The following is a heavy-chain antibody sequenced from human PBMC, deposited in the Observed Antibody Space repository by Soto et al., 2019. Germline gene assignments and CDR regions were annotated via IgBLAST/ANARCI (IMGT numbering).Heavy chain of an antibody. V-gene: IGHV1-58*01. CDR1: GLTFTDSG. Sequence: VKVSCKASGLTFTDSGVQWVRQARGQRLEWIGWIVVGSGNTNYAQKFRERVAITRDMSTSTAYMELSSLSSEDTAVYYCAATYYYDSGGPDYWGQGTLVTVSS. CDR2: IVVGSGNT. D-gene: IGHD3-22*01. J-gene: IGHJ4*02. CDR3: AATYYYDSGGPDY.